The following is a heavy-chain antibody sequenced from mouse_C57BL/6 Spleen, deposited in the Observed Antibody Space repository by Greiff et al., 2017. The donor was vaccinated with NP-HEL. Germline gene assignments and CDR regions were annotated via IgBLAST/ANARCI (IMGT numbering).Heavy chain of an antibody. CDR3: TPSPRSPMDY. J-gene: IGHJ4*01. CDR1: GFNIKDDY. V-gene: IGHV14-4*01. CDR2: IDPENGDT. Sequence: VHVKQSGAELVRPGASVRLSCTASGFNIKDDYMHWVKQRPEQGLEWIGWIDPENGDTEYASKFQGKATITADTSSNTAYLQLSSLTSEDTAVYYCTPSPRSPMDYWGQGTSVTVSS.